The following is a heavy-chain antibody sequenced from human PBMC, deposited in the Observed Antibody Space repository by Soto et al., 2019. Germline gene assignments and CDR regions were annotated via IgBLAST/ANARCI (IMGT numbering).Heavy chain of an antibody. CDR2: ISGSGGST. CDR3: AKDLSVTIYYFDY. CDR1: GLTFSSYA. Sequence: GVSLRLSCTASGLTFSSYAMSGVRQAPGKGLEWVSAISGSGGSTYYADSVKGRFTISRDNSKNTLYLQMNSLRAEDTAVYYCAKDLSVTIYYFDYWGQGTLVTVSS. D-gene: IGHD4-4*01. V-gene: IGHV3-23*01. J-gene: IGHJ4*02.